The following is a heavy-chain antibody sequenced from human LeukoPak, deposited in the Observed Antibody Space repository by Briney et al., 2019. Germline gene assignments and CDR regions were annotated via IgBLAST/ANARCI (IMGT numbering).Heavy chain of an antibody. CDR2: INSDGSRT. V-gene: IGHV3-74*03. J-gene: IGHJ3*02. D-gene: IGHD3-10*01. CDR3: AKDFLNYYGPGRDAFDI. Sequence: GGSLRLSCAASGLTFSRLWMHWVRQVPGKGLAWVSRINSDGSRTTYVDSVKGRFTISRDNAKNRLYMQMNSLRAEDTAVYYCAKDFLNYYGPGRDAFDIWGQATMVTVSS. CDR1: GLTFSRLW.